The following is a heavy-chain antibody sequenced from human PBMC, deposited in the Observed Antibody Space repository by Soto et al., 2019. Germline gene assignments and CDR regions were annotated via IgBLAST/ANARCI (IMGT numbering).Heavy chain of an antibody. CDR1: GGSISSYY. J-gene: IGHJ4*02. D-gene: IGHD5-12*01. Sequence: PSETLSLPCTVSGGSISSYYWSWIRQPPGKGLEWIGYIYYTGSTIYNPSLKSRVTISLDTSKSQFSLHLSSVTAADTAVYYSARGRGGYSGYDYLDYWGLGTLVTVSS. CDR3: ARGRGGYSGYDYLDY. CDR2: IYYTGST. V-gene: IGHV4-59*01.